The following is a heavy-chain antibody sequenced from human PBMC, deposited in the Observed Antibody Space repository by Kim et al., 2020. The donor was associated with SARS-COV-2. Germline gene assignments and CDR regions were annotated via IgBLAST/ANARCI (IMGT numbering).Heavy chain of an antibody. CDR2: ISGDATKT. J-gene: IGHJ5*02. Sequence: GGSLRLSCAASGFTFTSYAMNWVRQAPGKGLEWVSDISGDATKTFYADSVKGRFTISRDNSKNMLYLQMTGLRAEDTATYYCAKGRGNVFYTPMAWGQGTLVSVSS. CDR1: GFTFTSYA. CDR3: AKGRGNVFYTPMA. D-gene: IGHD3-3*01. V-gene: IGHV3-23*01.